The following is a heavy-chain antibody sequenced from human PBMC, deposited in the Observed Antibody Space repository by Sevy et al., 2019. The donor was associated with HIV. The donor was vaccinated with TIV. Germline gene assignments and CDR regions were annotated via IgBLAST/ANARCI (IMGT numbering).Heavy chain of an antibody. CDR3: ARVVAGTAGFDY. D-gene: IGHD6-19*01. J-gene: IGHJ4*02. CDR2: INSDGSST. V-gene: IGHV3-74*01. Sequence: GGSLRLSCAASGFTFSSYWMHWVRQAPGKGLVWVSRINSDGSSTSYADSVKGRFTISRDNAKNTLNLQMNSLRAEDTAVYYCARVVAGTAGFDYWGQGTLVTVSS. CDR1: GFTFSSYW.